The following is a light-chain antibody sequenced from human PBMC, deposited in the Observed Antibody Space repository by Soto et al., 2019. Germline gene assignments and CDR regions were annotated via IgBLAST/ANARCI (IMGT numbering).Light chain of an antibody. V-gene: IGKV3-20*01. CDR3: QLYGSSPYT. Sequence: EIVLTQSPCTLSLSPGERATLSCRASQSVTYSYLAWYQQKPGQAPRLLIYDESSRATGIPDRFSGSGSGPDFTLTISRLEPEDFAVYYCQLYGSSPYTFGQGTKLEIK. CDR2: DES. CDR1: QSVTYSY. J-gene: IGKJ2*01.